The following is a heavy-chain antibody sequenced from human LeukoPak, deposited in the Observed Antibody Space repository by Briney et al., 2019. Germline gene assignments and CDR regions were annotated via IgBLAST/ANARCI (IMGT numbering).Heavy chain of an antibody. CDR2: INHSGST. CDR3: ARGVASFDAFDI. J-gene: IGHJ3*02. Sequence: SETLSLTCAVYGGSFSGYYWSWIRQPPGKGLEWIGEINHSGSTNYSPSLKSRVTISVDTSKNQFSLKLSSVTAADTAVYYCARGVASFDAFDIWGQGTMVTVSS. V-gene: IGHV4-34*01. CDR1: GGSFSGYY.